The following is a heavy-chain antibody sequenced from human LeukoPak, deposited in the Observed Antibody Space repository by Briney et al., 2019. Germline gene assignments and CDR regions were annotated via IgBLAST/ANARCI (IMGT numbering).Heavy chain of an antibody. D-gene: IGHD3-22*01. CDR1: GGSISSSSYY. CDR3: PLGITYYYDRSGYYFY. Sequence: SQSLSLTCTVSGGSISSSSYYWGWIRQPPGQGLEWIGSIYYSGSTYYNPSLKSRVTISVGTSKNQFSLKLSSVTAADRAVYCCPLGITYYYDRSGYYFYWGQATMLTVSS. V-gene: IGHV4-39*01. J-gene: IGHJ4*02. CDR2: IYYSGST.